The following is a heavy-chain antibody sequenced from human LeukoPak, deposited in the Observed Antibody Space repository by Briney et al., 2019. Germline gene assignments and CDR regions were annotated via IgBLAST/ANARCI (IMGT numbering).Heavy chain of an antibody. D-gene: IGHD3-22*01. CDR1: GFTFSDYY. V-gene: IGHV3-11*01. J-gene: IGHJ4*02. CDR2: ISSSGGTI. CDR3: ASDLSGVYYYDSSGYYPYYFDY. Sequence: GGSLRLSCAASGFTFSDYYMSWIRQAPGKGLGWVSYISSSGGTIYYADSVKGRFTISRDNAKNALYLQMNSLRAEDTAVYYCASDLSGVYYYDSSGYYPYYFDYWGQGTLVTVSS.